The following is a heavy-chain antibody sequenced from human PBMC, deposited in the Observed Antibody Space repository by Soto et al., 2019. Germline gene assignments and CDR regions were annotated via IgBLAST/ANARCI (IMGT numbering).Heavy chain of an antibody. D-gene: IGHD2-2*01. CDR2: IGTAGDT. J-gene: IGHJ6*03. V-gene: IGHV3-13*04. Sequence: GGSLRLSCAASGFTFSSYDMHWVRQATGKGLEWVSRIGTAGDTYYPDSVKGRFTISREDAKNSLYLQMNSLRAGDTAVYYCVRGGCSSTSCAYYYNYMGVWGKGTTVTVSS. CDR3: VRGGCSSTSCAYYYNYMGV. CDR1: GFTFSSYD.